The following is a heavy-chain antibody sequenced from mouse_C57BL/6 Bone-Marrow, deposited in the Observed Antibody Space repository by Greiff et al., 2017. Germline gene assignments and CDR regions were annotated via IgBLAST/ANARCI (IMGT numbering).Heavy chain of an antibody. D-gene: IGHD5-1-1*01. V-gene: IGHV14-4*01. CDR1: GFNIKDDY. J-gene: IGHJ4*01. CDR2: IDPENGDT. CDR3: TPRYHSLYAMDY. Sequence: EVQLQQSGAELVRPGASVTLSCTASGFNIKDDYMHWVKQRPEQGLEWIGWIDPENGDTDYASKFQGKATLTADTSSNTAYLQLSRLTSEDPAVYYCTPRYHSLYAMDYWGQGTSVTVSS.